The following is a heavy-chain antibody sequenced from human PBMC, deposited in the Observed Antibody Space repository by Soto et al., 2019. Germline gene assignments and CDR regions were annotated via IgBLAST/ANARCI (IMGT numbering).Heavy chain of an antibody. V-gene: IGHV1-46*01. CDR2: INPSADST. CDR1: GYPFTNYF. J-gene: IGHJ4*02. CDR3: AREYGGRRVFDN. D-gene: IGHD1-26*01. Sequence: QVQLLQSGAEVNKPGTSVKVSCKTSGYPFTNYFIHWVRQAPGQGLEWMGIINPSADSTNYAQRFQGRVSVTRDKSTSTVYLELRSLRSEDTAVYYCAREYGGRRVFDNWGQGTLVTVSS.